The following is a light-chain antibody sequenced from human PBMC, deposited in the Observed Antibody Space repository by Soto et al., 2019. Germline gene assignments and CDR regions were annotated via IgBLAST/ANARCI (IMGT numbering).Light chain of an antibody. J-gene: IGKJ1*01. CDR1: QSVSSSY. CDR3: QQYGSSPWT. Sequence: EIVLTQSPGTLSLSPGERATLSCRASQSVSSSYLAWYQQKPGQAPRLLIYGASSRATGIPDRFSGSGSGTDFTLTIGRLEPEDFAVYYCQQYGSSPWTFGQRNKVEIK. V-gene: IGKV3-20*01. CDR2: GAS.